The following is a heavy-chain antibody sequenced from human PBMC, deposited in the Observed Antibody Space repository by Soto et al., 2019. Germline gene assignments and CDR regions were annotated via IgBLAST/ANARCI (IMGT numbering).Heavy chain of an antibody. CDR1: GFTFSSYA. D-gene: IGHD6-13*01. CDR2: MSGSGGST. V-gene: IGHV3-23*01. CDR3: AKPPYSSSWYFDY. J-gene: IGHJ4*02. Sequence: EVQLLESGGGLVQPGGSLRLSCAASGFTFSSYAMSWVRQAPGKGLEWVSAMSGSGGSTYYADSVKGRFTISRDNSKHTLYLQMNSLRAEDTAVYYCAKPPYSSSWYFDYWGQGTLVTVSS.